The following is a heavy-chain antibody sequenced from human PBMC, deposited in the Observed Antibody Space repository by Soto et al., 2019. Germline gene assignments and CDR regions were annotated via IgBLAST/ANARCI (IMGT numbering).Heavy chain of an antibody. Sequence: QVQLQGSGPGLVKPSETLSLTCTVSGGSISSHYWSWIRQPPGQGLEWIGYIYYSGSTNYNPSLKSRVTISGDTSKSQFSLRRSSVTAADTAVYFCARLDGYDHYCDYWGQGALVTVSS. D-gene: IGHD5-12*01. J-gene: IGHJ4*02. V-gene: IGHV4-59*08. CDR3: ARLDGYDHYCDY. CDR2: IYYSGST. CDR1: GGSISSHY.